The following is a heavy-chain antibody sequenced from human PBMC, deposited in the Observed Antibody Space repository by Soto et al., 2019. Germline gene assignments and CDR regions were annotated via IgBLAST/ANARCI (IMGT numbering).Heavy chain of an antibody. V-gene: IGHV4-34*01. CDR3: ASIRGYSYGYVAY. D-gene: IGHD5-18*01. J-gene: IGHJ4*02. CDR1: GGSFSGYY. Sequence: SETLSLTCAVYGGSFSGYYWSWIRQPPGKGLEWIGEINHSGSTNYNPSLKSRVTISVDTSKNQFSLKLSSVTAADTAVYYCASIRGYSYGYVAYWGQGTLVTVSS. CDR2: INHSGST.